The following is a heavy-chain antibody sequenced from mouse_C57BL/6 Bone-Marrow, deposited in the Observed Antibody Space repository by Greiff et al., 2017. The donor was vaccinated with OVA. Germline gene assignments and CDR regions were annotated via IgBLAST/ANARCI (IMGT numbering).Heavy chain of an antibody. V-gene: IGHV1-50*01. CDR3: ARYFDV. CDR1: GYTFTSYW. J-gene: IGHJ1*03. Sequence: QVQLQQPGAELVKPGASVKLSCKDSGYTFTSYWMQWVKQRPGQGLEWIGEIDPSDSYTNYNQKFKGKATLTVDTSSSTAYMQLSSLTSEDSAVYYCARYFDVWGTGTTVTVSS. CDR2: IDPSDSYT.